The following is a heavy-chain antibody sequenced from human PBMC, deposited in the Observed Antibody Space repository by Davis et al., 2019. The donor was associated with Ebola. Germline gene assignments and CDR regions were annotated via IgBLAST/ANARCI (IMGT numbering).Heavy chain of an antibody. CDR3: ASGITMIVSLLGDWYFDL. V-gene: IGHV3-48*01. Sequence: GESLKISCAASGFTFRSYSMNWVRQAPGKGLEWVSYISSSSRTIYYADSVKGRFTISRDNAKNSVYLQMNSLRAEDTAVYYCASGITMIVSLLGDWYFDLWGRGTLVTVSS. D-gene: IGHD3-22*01. CDR1: GFTFRSYS. J-gene: IGHJ2*01. CDR2: ISSSSRTI.